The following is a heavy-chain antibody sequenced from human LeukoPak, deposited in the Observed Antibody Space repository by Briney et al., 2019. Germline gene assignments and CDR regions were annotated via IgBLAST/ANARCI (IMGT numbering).Heavy chain of an antibody. D-gene: IGHD2-21*02. CDR3: AAFIVVVTASFDC. CDR1: GFTFSSYW. CDR2: ISGSGGST. J-gene: IGHJ4*02. Sequence: PGGSLRLSCAASGFTFSSYWMSWVRQAPGKGLEWVSSISGSGGSTYYADSVKGRFTISRDNSKNTLYLQMNSLRAEDTAVYYCAAFIVVVTASFDCWGQGALVTVSS. V-gene: IGHV3-23*01.